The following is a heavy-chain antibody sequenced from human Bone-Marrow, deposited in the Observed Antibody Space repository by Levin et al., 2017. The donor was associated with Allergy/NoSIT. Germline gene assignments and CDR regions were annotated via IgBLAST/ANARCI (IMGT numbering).Heavy chain of an antibody. CDR3: ARGEAITLVRGVIEGGLSIDS. V-gene: IGHV3-30*03. Sequence: TGGSLRLSCAASGFTFRSYAMHWVRQSPGKGLEWVSMISYDGSERYYADSVKGRFTISRDTSKSTLYLQMNSLRRDDTAVYYCARGEAITLVRGVIEGGLSIDSWGQGTQITVSS. J-gene: IGHJ4*02. D-gene: IGHD3-10*01. CDR2: ISYDGSER. CDR1: GFTFRSYA.